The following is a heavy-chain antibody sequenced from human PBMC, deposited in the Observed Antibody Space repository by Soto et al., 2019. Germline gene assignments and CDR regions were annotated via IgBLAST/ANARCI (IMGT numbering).Heavy chain of an antibody. Sequence: SETLSLTCTVSGGSISSYYWSWIRQPPGKGLEWIGYIYYSGSTNYNPALKSRVTISVDTAKNQFSLKLSSVTAADTAVYYCARRQGDYGDHDYWGQGTLVTVSS. V-gene: IGHV4-59*08. CDR2: IYYSGST. CDR1: GGSISSYY. D-gene: IGHD4-17*01. CDR3: ARRQGDYGDHDY. J-gene: IGHJ4*02.